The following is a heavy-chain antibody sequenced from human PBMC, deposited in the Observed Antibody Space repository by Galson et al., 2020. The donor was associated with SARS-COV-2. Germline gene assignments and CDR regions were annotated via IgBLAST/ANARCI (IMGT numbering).Heavy chain of an antibody. CDR3: ARTGTPHYYYSYYMDV. D-gene: IGHD6-13*01. V-gene: IGHV3-21*04. CDR2: ITTSSTYI. CDR1: GFTFSSYT. Sequence: GGSLRLSCAASGFTFSSYTMNWVRQVPGKGLEWVSSITTSSTYINYADSVKGRFTISSDNAKNSLYLQMNSLRAGDTAVYFCARTGTPHYYYSYYMDVWGKGTAVTVS. J-gene: IGHJ6*03.